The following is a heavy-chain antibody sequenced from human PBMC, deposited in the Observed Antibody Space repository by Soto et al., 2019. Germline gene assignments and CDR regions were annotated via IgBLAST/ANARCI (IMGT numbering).Heavy chain of an antibody. CDR3: ASAGDSSGYFRGFFDY. CDR2: IYYSGST. J-gene: IGHJ4*02. V-gene: IGHV4-30-4*01. CDR1: GGSISSGDYY. Sequence: QVQLQESGPGLVKPSQTLSLTCTVSGGSISSGDYYWSWIRQPPAKGLAWIGYIYYSGSTYYNPSLKSRVTISVDKSKNQFSLKLSSVTAADTAVYYCASAGDSSGYFRGFFDYWGQGTLVTVSS. D-gene: IGHD3-22*01.